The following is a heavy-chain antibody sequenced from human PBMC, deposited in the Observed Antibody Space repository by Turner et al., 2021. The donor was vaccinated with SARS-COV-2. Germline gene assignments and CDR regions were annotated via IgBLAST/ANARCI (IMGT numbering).Heavy chain of an antibody. J-gene: IGHJ4*02. V-gene: IGHV4-39*06. Sequence: GGSISSSSYYWGWIRQPPGKGLEWSGNIYYSWITYYTPSLKSRVTFSGGTRHTQFVRDWSSDVCSADPAFCLAVYGSSGWYDPGIDYWGQGTLVTVSS. CDR2: IYYSWIT. D-gene: IGHD6-13*01. CDR3: AVYGSSGWYDPGIDY. CDR1: GGSISSSSYY.